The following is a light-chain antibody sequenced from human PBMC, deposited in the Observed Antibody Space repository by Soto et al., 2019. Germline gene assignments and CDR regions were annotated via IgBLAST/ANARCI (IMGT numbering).Light chain of an antibody. Sequence: DIQMTQSPSTLSASVGDRVTITCRASQSISSWLAWYQQKPGKAPKLRIYKASSLESGVPSRFGGSGSGTEFTLTISSLQADDFATYYCHQYNSYPYTFGQGTKLEIK. CDR2: KAS. V-gene: IGKV1-5*03. CDR1: QSISSW. J-gene: IGKJ2*01. CDR3: HQYNSYPYT.